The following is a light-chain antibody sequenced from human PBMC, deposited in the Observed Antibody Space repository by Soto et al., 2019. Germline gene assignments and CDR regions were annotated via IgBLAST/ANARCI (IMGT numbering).Light chain of an antibody. CDR2: GNT. V-gene: IGLV1-40*01. Sequence: QSVLTQPPSVSGAPGQRVTISCTGSSSNIGAGYDVHWYQQLPGTAPKLLIYGNTNRPSGVPDRFSGSKSGTSASLAITGLQADDEADYYCQSYDSILSGVVFGGGTKVTVL. CDR1: SSNIGAGYD. CDR3: QSYDSILSGVV. J-gene: IGLJ2*01.